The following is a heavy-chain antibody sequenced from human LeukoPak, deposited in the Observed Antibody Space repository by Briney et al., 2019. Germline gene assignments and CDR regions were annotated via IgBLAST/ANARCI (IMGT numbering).Heavy chain of an antibody. CDR3: ARDLYLIVVVPHYVDY. CDR1: GFFFSSYA. CDR2: ISYDGSNK. Sequence: GRSLRLSCAASGFFFSSYAMHWVRQAPGKGLGWVTVISYDGSNKYYADSVKGRFTISRDNSKNTLYLQMNSLRAEDTAVYYCARDLYLIVVVPHYVDYWGQGTLVTVSS. J-gene: IGHJ4*01. D-gene: IGHD3-22*01. V-gene: IGHV3-30*04.